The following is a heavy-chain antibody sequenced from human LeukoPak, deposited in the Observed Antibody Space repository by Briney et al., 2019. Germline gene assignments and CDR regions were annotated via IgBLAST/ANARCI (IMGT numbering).Heavy chain of an antibody. Sequence: ASVKVSCKASGGTFSSYAISWVRQAPGQGLEWMGWINTNTGNPTYAQGFTGRFVFSLDTSVSTAYLQISSLKAEDTAVYYCARAAAGDGYRAAPVNDEDAFDIWGQGTMVTVSS. CDR1: GGTFSSYA. V-gene: IGHV7-4-1*02. D-gene: IGHD5-24*01. CDR3: ARAAAGDGYRAAPVNDEDAFDI. J-gene: IGHJ3*02. CDR2: INTNTGNP.